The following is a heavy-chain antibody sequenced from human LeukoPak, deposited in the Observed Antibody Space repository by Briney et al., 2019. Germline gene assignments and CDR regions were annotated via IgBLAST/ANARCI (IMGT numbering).Heavy chain of an antibody. Sequence: ASVKVSCKASGYTFTSYAMHWVRQAPGQRLEWMGRINAGNGNTKYSQKFQGRVTITRDTSASTAYMELSSLRSEDTAVYYCARAGWWQLAYFDYWGQGTLVTVSS. J-gene: IGHJ4*02. CDR2: INAGNGNT. V-gene: IGHV1-3*01. D-gene: IGHD2-15*01. CDR3: ARAGWWQLAYFDY. CDR1: GYTFTSYA.